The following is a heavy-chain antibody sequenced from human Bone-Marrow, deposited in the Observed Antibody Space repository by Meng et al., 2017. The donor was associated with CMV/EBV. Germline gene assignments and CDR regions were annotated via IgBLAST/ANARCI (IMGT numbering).Heavy chain of an antibody. CDR1: GFTFSKAW. CDR3: TTGYCSRTSCNY. J-gene: IGHJ4*02. V-gene: IGHV3-15*01. CDR2: IKSKTDGGTT. Sequence: GGSLRLSCAASGFTFSKAWMSWVRQAPGKGLEWVGRIKSKTDGGTTDYAAPVKGRFTISRDDSKNTLYLQMNSLKTEDTAVYYCTTGYCSRTSCNYWGQGTLVTVSS. D-gene: IGHD2-2*01.